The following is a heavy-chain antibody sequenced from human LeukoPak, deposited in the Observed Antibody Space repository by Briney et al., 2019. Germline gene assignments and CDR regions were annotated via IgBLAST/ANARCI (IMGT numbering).Heavy chain of an antibody. V-gene: IGHV1-18*01. CDR2: ISPFNGNT. J-gene: IGHJ6*02. Sequence: ASVKVSCKSSGYTFTSYGISWVRQAPGQGLEWMGSISPFNGNTNYAQKVQGRVTMTTDTSTSTVYMELRSLRSDDTAVYYCARDLDIVVVAAALRHYGLDVWGQGTTVTVSS. CDR3: ARDLDIVVVAAALRHYGLDV. CDR1: GYTFTSYG. D-gene: IGHD2-15*01.